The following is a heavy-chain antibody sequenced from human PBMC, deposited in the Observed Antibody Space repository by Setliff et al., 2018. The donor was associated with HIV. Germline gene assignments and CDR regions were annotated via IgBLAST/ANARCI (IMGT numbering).Heavy chain of an antibody. CDR3: ARGYASGSGSYYFDY. J-gene: IGHJ4*02. D-gene: IGHD2-2*01. CDR1: GDTFSSYA. V-gene: IGHV1-69*06. CDR2: IIPIFGTT. Sequence: GASVKVSCKASGDTFSSYAISWVRQAPGQGLEWMGRIIPIFGTTNYAQKFQGRVTFTADKSTSTAYMEMSSLRSDDTAVYFCARGYASGSGSYYFDYWGQGTLVTVSS.